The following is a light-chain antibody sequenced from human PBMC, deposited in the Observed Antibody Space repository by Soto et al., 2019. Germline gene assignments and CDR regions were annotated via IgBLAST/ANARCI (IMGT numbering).Light chain of an antibody. CDR2: DVT. J-gene: IGLJ1*01. Sequence: QSALTQPHSVSGSPGQSVTISCTGTSSDVGGYNSVSWYQQHPGKAPKLMIYDVTKRPSGVPDRFSGSKSGNTASLTISGLQADDEADYYCCSYAGTYTDVFGTETKVTVL. CDR1: SSDVGGYNS. CDR3: CSYAGTYTDV. V-gene: IGLV2-11*01.